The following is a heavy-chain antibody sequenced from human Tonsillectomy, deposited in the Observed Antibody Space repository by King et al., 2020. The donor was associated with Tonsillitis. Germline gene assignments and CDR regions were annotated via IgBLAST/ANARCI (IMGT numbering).Heavy chain of an antibody. CDR1: GFTFDDYT. D-gene: IGHD6-6*01. J-gene: IGHJ5*02. V-gene: IGHV3-43*01. CDR3: AKEITEFSSSSGPWFDP. Sequence: VQLVESGGVVVQPGGSLRLSCATSGFTFDDYTMHWVRQAPGKGLEWVSLISWDGRSTFYADSVKGRFTVSRDNSRNSLYLQMSTLGTEDTALYYCAKEITEFSSSSGPWFDPWGQGTLVTVSS. CDR2: ISWDGRST.